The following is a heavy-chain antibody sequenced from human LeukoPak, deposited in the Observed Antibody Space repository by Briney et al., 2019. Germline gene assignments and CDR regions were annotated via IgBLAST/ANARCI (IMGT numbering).Heavy chain of an antibody. CDR1: GVSISSSNSY. V-gene: IGHV4-39*01. D-gene: IGHD6-13*01. J-gene: IGHJ6*03. CDR2: IYYSGST. CDR3: ARHISQQLGIFYYYYYYMDV. Sequence: SETLSLTCTVSGVSISSSNSYWGWIRQPPGKGLEWIGSIYYSGSTYYNPSLKSRVTISVDTSKNQFSLKLSSVTAADTAVYYCARHISQQLGIFYYYYYYMDVWGKGTTVTISS.